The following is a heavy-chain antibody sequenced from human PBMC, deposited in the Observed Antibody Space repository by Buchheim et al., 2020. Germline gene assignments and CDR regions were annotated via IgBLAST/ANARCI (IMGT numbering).Heavy chain of an antibody. D-gene: IGHD4-17*01. J-gene: IGHJ4*02. CDR3: AKDGVLYGDYEPYFDY. CDR2: ISYDGSNK. Sequence: QVQLVESGGGVVQPGRSLRLSCAASGFTFSSYGMHWVRQAPGKGLEWVAVISYDGSNKYYADSVKGRFTISRDNSKNTLYLQMNSLRAEDTAVYYCAKDGVLYGDYEPYFDYWGQGTL. CDR1: GFTFSSYG. V-gene: IGHV3-30*18.